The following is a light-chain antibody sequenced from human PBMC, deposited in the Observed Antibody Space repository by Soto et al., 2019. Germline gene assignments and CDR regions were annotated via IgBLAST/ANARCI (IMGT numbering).Light chain of an antibody. Sequence: IQMTQSPSTLSASVGDRVTITCRASQTINNYLNWYQQKPGKAPKCLIYGASSLQSGVSSRFSGRGSGTDYTLTISSLQPEDFATYFCQQSYDSPPTFGGGTKVDIK. V-gene: IGKV1-39*01. CDR3: QQSYDSPPT. CDR1: QTINNY. J-gene: IGKJ4*01. CDR2: GAS.